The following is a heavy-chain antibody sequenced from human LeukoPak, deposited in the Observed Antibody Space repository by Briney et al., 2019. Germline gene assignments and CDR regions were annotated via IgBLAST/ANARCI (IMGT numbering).Heavy chain of an antibody. CDR2: IYHSGTT. V-gene: IGHV4-38-2*01. J-gene: IGHJ4*02. D-gene: IGHD6-6*01. Sequence: SETLSLTCAVSGYSISSGYYWGWVRQPPGKGLEWIGSIYHSGTTYYNPSLKSRVTISVDTSKSQFSLKLRSVTAADTAVYHCARRGVIAARLFDYWGQGTLVTVSS. CDR3: ARRGVIAARLFDY. CDR1: GYSISSGYY.